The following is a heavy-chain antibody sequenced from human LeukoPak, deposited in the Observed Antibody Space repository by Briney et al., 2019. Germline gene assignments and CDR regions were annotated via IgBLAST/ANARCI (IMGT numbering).Heavy chain of an antibody. CDR1: GYTFTSYG. J-gene: IGHJ6*03. D-gene: IGHD3-22*01. Sequence: ASVKVSCKASGYTFTSYGISWVRQAPGQGLEWMGWISAYNGNTNYAQKLQGRVTMTTDTSMSTAYMELRSLRSDDTAVYYCARAPPYYYDSSGYSPLLYYYYYYMDVWGKGTTVTVSS. CDR2: ISAYNGNT. V-gene: IGHV1-18*01. CDR3: ARAPPYYYDSSGYSPLLYYYYYYMDV.